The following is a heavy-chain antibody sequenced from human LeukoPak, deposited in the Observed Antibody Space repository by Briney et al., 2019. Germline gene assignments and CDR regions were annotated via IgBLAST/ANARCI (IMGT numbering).Heavy chain of an antibody. D-gene: IGHD3-3*01. CDR3: ARVSISLFGVVTAHFES. J-gene: IGHJ4*02. CDR2: INLSGST. CDR1: GGSFSGSY. Sequence: PSETLSLTCGVSGGSFSGSYWGWIRQPPGKGLEWIGEINLSGSTNYNSSLTSRVTISLDTSKNQFSLNLRSVTTADTAVYYCARVSISLFGVVTAHFESWGQGTLVAVSS. V-gene: IGHV4-34*01.